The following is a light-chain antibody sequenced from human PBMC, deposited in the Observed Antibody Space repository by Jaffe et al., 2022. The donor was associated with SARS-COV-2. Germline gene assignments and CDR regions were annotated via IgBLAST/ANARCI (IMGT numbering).Light chain of an antibody. CDR2: RNN. J-gene: IGLJ3*02. V-gene: IGLV1-47*01. CDR3: AVWDDSLSGWV. Sequence: QSVLTQPPSASGTPGQRVTISCSGSSSNIESNYVYWYQQLPGTAPKLLIYRNNQRPSGVPDRFSGSKSGTSASLAISGLRSEDEADYYCAVWDDSLSGWVFGGGTKLTVL. CDR1: SSNIESNY.